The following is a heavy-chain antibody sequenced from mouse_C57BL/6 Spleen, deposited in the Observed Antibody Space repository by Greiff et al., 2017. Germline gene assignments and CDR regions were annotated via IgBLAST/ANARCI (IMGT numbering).Heavy chain of an antibody. CDR1: GYAFSSYW. J-gene: IGHJ4*01. CDR3: ARSSSYYDYAMGY. CDR2: IYPGDGDT. Sequence: VQLQQSGAELVKPGASVKISCKASGYAFSSYWMNWVKQRPGKGLEWIGQIYPGDGDTNYNGKFKGKATLTADKSSSTAYMQLSSLTSEDSAVYFCARSSSYYDYAMGYWGQGTSVTVSS. D-gene: IGHD2-4*01. V-gene: IGHV1-80*01.